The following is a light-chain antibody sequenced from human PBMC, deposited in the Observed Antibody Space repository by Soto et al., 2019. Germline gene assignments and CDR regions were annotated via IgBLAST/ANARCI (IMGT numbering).Light chain of an antibody. CDR2: GAS. J-gene: IGKJ2*01. V-gene: IGKV1-33*01. CDR1: QDINDY. Sequence: DIQMTQSPSSLSASVGDRVTITYQASQDINDYLSWYQQKPGKAPKLLMYGASHLEAGVPSRFSGSGSGTEFTITVSSLQPEDVATYYCQQYDNLPYTFGQGTKLEIK. CDR3: QQYDNLPYT.